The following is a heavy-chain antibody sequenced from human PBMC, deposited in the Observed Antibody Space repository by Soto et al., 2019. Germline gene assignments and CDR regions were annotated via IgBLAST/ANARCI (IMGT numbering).Heavy chain of an antibody. CDR3: ARQVAVAGTINYYYYYYMDV. J-gene: IGHJ6*03. CDR2: IYPGDSDT. CDR1: GYSFTSYW. D-gene: IGHD6-19*01. V-gene: IGHV5-51*01. Sequence: GESLKISCKGSGYSFTSYWIGWVRQMPGKGLEWMGIIYPGDSDTRYSPSFQGQVTISADKSISTAYLQWSSLKASDTAMYYCARQVAVAGTINYYYYYYMDVWGKGTTVTVSS.